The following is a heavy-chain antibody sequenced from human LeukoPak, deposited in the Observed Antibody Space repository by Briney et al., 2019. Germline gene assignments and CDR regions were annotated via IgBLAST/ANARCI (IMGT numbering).Heavy chain of an antibody. CDR2: MNPNSGNT. CDR1: GYTFTTYD. D-gene: IGHD3-10*01. CDR3: ARRIRGAPTDH. V-gene: IGHV1-8*01. J-gene: IGHJ4*02. Sequence: GASVKVSCKASGYTFTTYDLNWVRQATGQGLEWMGWMNPNSGNTGYAQKFQGRVTMTRNTSISTVYMELNNLTSEDTAVYYCARRIRGAPTDHWGQGTLVTVSS.